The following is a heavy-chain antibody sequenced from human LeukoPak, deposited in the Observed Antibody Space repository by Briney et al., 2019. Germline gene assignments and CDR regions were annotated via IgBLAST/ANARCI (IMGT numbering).Heavy chain of an antibody. J-gene: IGHJ5*01. D-gene: IGHD4-23*01. CDR2: ISGSGSTV. CDR1: GFTFSDYY. Sequence: TGGSLRLSCAASGFTFSDYYMSWIRQAPGKGLEWVSYISGSGSTVYYAASVRGRFTISRDNAKNSLFLQMNSLRAEDTAVYYCARDRGNSDPGDWFDSWGQGTLVTVPS. V-gene: IGHV3-11*01. CDR3: ARDRGNSDPGDWFDS.